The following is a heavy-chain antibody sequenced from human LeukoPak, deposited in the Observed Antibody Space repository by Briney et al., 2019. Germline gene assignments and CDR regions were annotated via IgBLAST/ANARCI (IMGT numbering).Heavy chain of an antibody. V-gene: IGHV4-61*02. CDR2: IYTSGST. CDR1: GCSISSGSFY. D-gene: IGHD3-16*02. Sequence: PSETLSLTCTVSGCSISSGSFYWSWIRQPAGKGLEWIGRIYTSGSTNYNPSLKSRVTISVDTSKDQFSLKLSSVTAADTAVYYCARGFRFPYAFDIWGQGTMVTVSS. CDR3: ARGFRFPYAFDI. J-gene: IGHJ3*02.